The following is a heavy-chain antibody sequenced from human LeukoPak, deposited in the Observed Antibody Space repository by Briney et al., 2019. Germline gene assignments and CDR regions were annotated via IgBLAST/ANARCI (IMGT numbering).Heavy chain of an antibody. V-gene: IGHV3-7*01. Sequence: QPGGSLRLSCAASGFTFSSYWMSWVRQAPGKGLEWVANIKQDGSEKYYVDSVKGRFTISRDNAKNSLYLQMNSLRAEDTAVYYCARDEVVGTYYDYVWGSYRLWALDYWGQGTLVTVSP. CDR2: IKQDGSEK. CDR3: ARDEVVGTYYDYVWGSYRLWALDY. J-gene: IGHJ4*02. D-gene: IGHD3-16*02. CDR1: GFTFSSYW.